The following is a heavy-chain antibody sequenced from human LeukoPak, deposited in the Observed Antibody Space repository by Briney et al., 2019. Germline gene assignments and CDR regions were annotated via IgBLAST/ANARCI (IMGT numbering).Heavy chain of an antibody. D-gene: IGHD3-22*01. Sequence: PGGSLRLSCTASGFTFGDYAMSWVRQAPRKGLEWVGFIRSKAYGGTKEYAASVKGRFTISRDDSKSIAYLQMNSLKTEDTVVYYCTSNYDSRGEDYYGMDVWGQGTTVTVSS. J-gene: IGHJ6*02. CDR3: TSNYDSRGEDYYGMDV. CDR1: GFTFGDYA. CDR2: IRSKAYGGTK. V-gene: IGHV3-49*04.